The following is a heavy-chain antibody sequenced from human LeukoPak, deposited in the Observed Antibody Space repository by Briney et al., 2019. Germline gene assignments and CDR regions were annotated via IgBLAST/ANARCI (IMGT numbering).Heavy chain of an antibody. CDR1: GGSISSSSYY. CDR3: ARHQSSSPDNWFDP. J-gene: IGHJ5*02. Sequence: KPSETLSLTCTVSGGSISSSSYYWGWIRQPPGKGLEWIGSIYYSGSTYSNPSLKSLVTISVDTFRNQFSLKLSSVTAADTAVYYCARHQSSSPDNWFDPWGQGTLVTVSS. V-gene: IGHV4-39*01. D-gene: IGHD6-6*01. CDR2: IYYSGST.